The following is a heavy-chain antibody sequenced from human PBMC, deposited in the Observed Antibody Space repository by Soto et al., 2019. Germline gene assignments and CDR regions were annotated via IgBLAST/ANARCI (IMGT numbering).Heavy chain of an antibody. CDR1: GFSLSTSGVG. CDR2: IYWDDDK. CDR3: AHSGYGSGSYRFDY. J-gene: IGHJ4*02. D-gene: IGHD3-10*01. Sequence: QITLKETGPTLVKPTQTLTLTCTFSGFSLSTSGVGVGWIRQPPGKALEWLALIYWDDDKRYSPSLKSRLTITKDTSKHQVVLTMTNMDPVYTATYYWAHSGYGSGSYRFDYWGQGTLVSVSS. V-gene: IGHV2-5*02.